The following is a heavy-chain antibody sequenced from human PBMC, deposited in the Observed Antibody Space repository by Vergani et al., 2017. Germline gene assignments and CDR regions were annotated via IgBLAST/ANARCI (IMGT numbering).Heavy chain of an antibody. D-gene: IGHD2-2*01. CDR3: ARLGYCSSTSCYRWFDP. CDR1: GGTFSSYA. V-gene: IGHV1-69*12. CDR2: IIPIFGTA. Sequence: QVQLVQSGAEVKKPGSSVKVSCKASGGTFSSYAISWVQQAPGQGLEWMGGIIPIFGTANYAQKFQGRVTITADESTSTAYMELSSLRSEDTAVYYCARLGYCSSTSCYRWFDPWGQGTLVTVSS. J-gene: IGHJ5*02.